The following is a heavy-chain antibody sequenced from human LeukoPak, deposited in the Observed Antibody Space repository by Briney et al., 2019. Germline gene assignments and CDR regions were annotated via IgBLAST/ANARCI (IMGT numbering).Heavy chain of an antibody. J-gene: IGHJ4*02. CDR1: GGSISSYY. V-gene: IGHV4-59*12. Sequence: SETLSLTCTVSGGSISSYYWSWIRQPPGKGLEWIGYIYCSGSTNYNPSLKSRVTISVDTSKNQFSLKLSSVTAADTAVYYCARGRISISYYYNSSGYTYWGQGTLVTVSS. CDR3: ARGRISISYYYNSSGYTY. D-gene: IGHD3-22*01. CDR2: IYCSGST.